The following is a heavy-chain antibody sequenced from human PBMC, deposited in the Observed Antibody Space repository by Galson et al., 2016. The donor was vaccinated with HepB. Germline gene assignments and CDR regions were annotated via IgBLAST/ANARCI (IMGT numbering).Heavy chain of an antibody. V-gene: IGHV3-48*02. CDR2: ISSSSNSM. CDR3: VKGAGTIDY. CDR1: GFSFSSYV. D-gene: IGHD6-19*01. J-gene: IGHJ4*02. Sequence: SLRLSCAASGFSFSSYVMFWVRQAPGKGLEWISYISSSSNSMYYVDSVKGRFTISRDNAKNSLYLQMNSLRDEDTAVYYCVKGAGTIDYWGQGTLVTVSS.